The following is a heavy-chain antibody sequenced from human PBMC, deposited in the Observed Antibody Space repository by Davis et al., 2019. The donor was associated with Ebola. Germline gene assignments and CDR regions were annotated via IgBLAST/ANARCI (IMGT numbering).Heavy chain of an antibody. CDR3: AKDLITMVRGVIRGFDY. CDR2: ISYDGSNK. CDR1: GFTFSSYS. D-gene: IGHD3-10*01. Sequence: GESLKISCAASGFTFSSYSMNWVRQAPGKGLEWVAVISYDGSNKYYADSVKGRFTISRDNSKNTLYLQMNSLRAEDTAVYYCAKDLITMVRGVIRGFDYWGQGTLVTVSS. J-gene: IGHJ4*02. V-gene: IGHV3-30*18.